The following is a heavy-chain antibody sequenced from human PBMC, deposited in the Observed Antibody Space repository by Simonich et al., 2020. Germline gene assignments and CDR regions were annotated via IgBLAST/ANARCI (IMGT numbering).Heavy chain of an antibody. D-gene: IGHD1-1*01. Sequence: QVQLQQWGAGLLKPSETLSLTCAVYGGSFSGYYWSWVPQPPGKGREGSGESNNSGSTNYNPSLKSRVTISVDTSKNQVSLKLSSVTAADTAVYYCARGKGWKNAFDIWGQGTMVTVSS. CDR3: ARGKGWKNAFDI. V-gene: IGHV4-34*01. J-gene: IGHJ3*02. CDR1: GGSFSGYY. CDR2: SNNSGST.